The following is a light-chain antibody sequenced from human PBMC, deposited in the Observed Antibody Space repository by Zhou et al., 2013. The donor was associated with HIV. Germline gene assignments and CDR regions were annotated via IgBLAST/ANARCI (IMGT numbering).Light chain of an antibody. CDR3: QQSYSVPPT. Sequence: DIQMTQSPSTLSASVGDRVTITCRASQSIGNWLAWYQQKPGKAPKLLIYKASNLQSGVPSRFSGSGSGADFTLTINSLQPEDFATYFCQQSYSVPPTFGQGTKLEI. J-gene: IGKJ2*01. CDR2: KAS. V-gene: IGKV1-39*01. CDR1: QSIGNW.